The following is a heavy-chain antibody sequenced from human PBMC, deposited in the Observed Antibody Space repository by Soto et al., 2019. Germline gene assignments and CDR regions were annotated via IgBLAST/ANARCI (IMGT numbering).Heavy chain of an antibody. Sequence: SETLSLTCAVYGGSFSGYYWSWIRQPPGKGLEWIGEINHSGSTNYNPSLKSRVTISVDTSKNQFSLKLSSVTAADTAVYYCARSSAYSSSWYWFDPWGQGTLVTVAS. J-gene: IGHJ5*02. CDR2: INHSGST. D-gene: IGHD6-13*01. CDR1: GGSFSGYY. V-gene: IGHV4-34*01. CDR3: ARSSAYSSSWYWFDP.